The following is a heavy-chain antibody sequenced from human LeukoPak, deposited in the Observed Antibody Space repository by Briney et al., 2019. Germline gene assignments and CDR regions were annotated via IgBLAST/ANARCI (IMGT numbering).Heavy chain of an antibody. J-gene: IGHJ4*02. CDR3: ARVRSVVGGTIGY. CDR2: IYPNSGGT. V-gene: IGHV1-2*02. D-gene: IGHD2-15*01. CDR1: GYTFTAYY. Sequence: ASVKVSCKASGYTFTAYYVHWVRQAPGQGLEWMGWIYPNSGGTDYAQKFQGRVTMTRDTSISTAYMALSSLRSDDTAVYYCARVRSVVGGTIGYWGQGTLVTVSS.